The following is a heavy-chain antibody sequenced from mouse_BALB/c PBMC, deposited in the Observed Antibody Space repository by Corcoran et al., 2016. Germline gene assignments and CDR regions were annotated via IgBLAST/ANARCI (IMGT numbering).Heavy chain of an antibody. CDR2: IYPGSGNT. V-gene: IGHV1-77*01. Sequence: QVQLQQSGAELARPGASVKLSCKASGYTFTDYYINWVKQRTGQGLEWFGEIYPGSGNTYYNEKFKGKATLTADKSSSTAYMQLSSLTSEDSAVYFCATTVVDYWGQGTTLTVSS. J-gene: IGHJ2*01. D-gene: IGHD1-1*01. CDR3: ATTVVDY. CDR1: GYTFTDYY.